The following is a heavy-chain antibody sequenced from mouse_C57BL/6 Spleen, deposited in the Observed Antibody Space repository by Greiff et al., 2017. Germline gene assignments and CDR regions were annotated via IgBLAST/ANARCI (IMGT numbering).Heavy chain of an antibody. CDR2: ISDGGSYT. CDR3: ARDDDPAWFAY. J-gene: IGHJ3*01. V-gene: IGHV5-4*01. CDR1: GFTFSSYA. D-gene: IGHD2-3*01. Sequence: EVHLVASGGGLVKPGGSLKLSCAASGFTFSSYAMSWVRQTPEKRLEWVATISDGGSYTYYPDNVKGRFTISRDNAKNNLYLQMSHLKSEDTAMYYCARDDDPAWFAYWGQGTLVTVSA.